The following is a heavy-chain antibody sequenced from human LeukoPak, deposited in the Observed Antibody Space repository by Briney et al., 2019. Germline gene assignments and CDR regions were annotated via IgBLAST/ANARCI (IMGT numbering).Heavy chain of an antibody. V-gene: IGHV4-34*01. CDR3: ARGSIVGGIEGNSVRNWYFDL. D-gene: IGHD4-23*01. CDR2: INHSGST. Sequence: SETLSLTCAVYGGSFSGYYWSWIRQPPGKGLEWIGEINHSGSTNYNPSLKSRVTISVDTSKNQFSLKLSSVTAADTAVYYCARGSIVGGIEGNSVRNWYFDLWGRGTLVTVSS. CDR1: GGSFSGYY. J-gene: IGHJ2*01.